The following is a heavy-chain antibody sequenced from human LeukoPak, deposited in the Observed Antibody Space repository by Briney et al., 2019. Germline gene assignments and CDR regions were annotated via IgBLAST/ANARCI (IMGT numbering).Heavy chain of an antibody. CDR1: GYTFTGYY. Sequence: ASVKVSCKASGYTFTGYYMHWVRQAPGQGLEWMGWISAYNGNTNYAQKLQGRVTMTTDTSTSTAYMELRSLRSDDTAVYYCARILDYYDSSGYYYYYGMDVWGQGTTVTVSS. V-gene: IGHV1-18*04. CDR2: ISAYNGNT. D-gene: IGHD3-22*01. J-gene: IGHJ6*02. CDR3: ARILDYYDSSGYYYYYGMDV.